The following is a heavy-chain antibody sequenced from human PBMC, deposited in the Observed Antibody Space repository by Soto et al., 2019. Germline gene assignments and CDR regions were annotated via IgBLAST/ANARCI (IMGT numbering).Heavy chain of an antibody. CDR1: GYTFTNFG. D-gene: IGHD3-16*01. Sequence: QVQLVQSGAEVKKPGASVKVSCKASGYTFTNFGISWVRKAPGQGLEWMGWIRAYNGNTNYEKNFQGRVTMTTDTSTSTAYMELMSLRSDDTAVYYCARGGTPIDSWGQGTLVTVSS. V-gene: IGHV1-18*01. CDR2: IRAYNGNT. J-gene: IGHJ4*02. CDR3: ARGGTPIDS.